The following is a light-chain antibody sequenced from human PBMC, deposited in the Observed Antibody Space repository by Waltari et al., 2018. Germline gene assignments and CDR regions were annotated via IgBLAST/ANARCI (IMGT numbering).Light chain of an antibody. V-gene: IGKV3-20*01. J-gene: IGKJ2*01. CDR2: GAS. Sequence: LLTQSPATLSLSLGVRATLSCNSSHSLTKRYLAWYQQKPGQAPRLPIYGASSRAAGIPDRFSGSGSGTDFTLTISRLEPDDSAVYYCQQYGSSILYTFGQGTKLEIK. CDR1: HSLTKRY. CDR3: QQYGSSILYT.